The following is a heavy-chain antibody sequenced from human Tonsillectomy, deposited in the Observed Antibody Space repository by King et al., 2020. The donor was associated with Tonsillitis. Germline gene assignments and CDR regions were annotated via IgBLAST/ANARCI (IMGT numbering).Heavy chain of an antibody. Sequence: VQLVESGGGLVQPGGSLRLSCAASGFTFSSYAMSWVRQAPGKGLEWVSAISGSGGSTYYADSVKGRFTISRDNSKNTLYLQMNSLRAEDTAIYYCARSRDYSSSNYYFDYWGQGTLVTVSS. J-gene: IGHJ4*02. CDR3: ARSRDYSSSNYYFDY. CDR2: ISGSGGST. D-gene: IGHD6-13*01. V-gene: IGHV3-23*04. CDR1: GFTFSSYA.